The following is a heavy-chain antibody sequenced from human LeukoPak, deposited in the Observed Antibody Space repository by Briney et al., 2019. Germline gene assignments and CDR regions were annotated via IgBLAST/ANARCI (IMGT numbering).Heavy chain of an antibody. J-gene: IGHJ4*02. CDR1: GFTFTSYA. CDR2: LYSGGIT. V-gene: IGHV3-23*01. D-gene: IGHD5-12*01. Sequence: GGSLRLSCVASGFTFTSYAMNWVRQAPGKGLEWVSVLYSGGITYYADSVKGRFSISRDNSKNTLYLQMNSLRAEDTAVYYCAREATARLFDYWGQGTLVTVSS. CDR3: AREATARLFDY.